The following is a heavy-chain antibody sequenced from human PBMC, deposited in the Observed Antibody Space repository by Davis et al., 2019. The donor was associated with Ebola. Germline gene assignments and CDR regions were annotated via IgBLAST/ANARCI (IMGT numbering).Heavy chain of an antibody. V-gene: IGHV4-59*11. D-gene: IGHD6-13*01. CDR2: IYYSGST. Sequence: PSDTLSFTCTVSGGSISSHYWSWIRQPPGKGLEWIGYIYYSGSTNYNPSLKSRVTISVDTSKNQFSLKLSSVTAADTAVYYCARSAGYSSSPDYWGQGTLVTVSS. CDR1: GGSISSHY. CDR3: ARSAGYSSSPDY. J-gene: IGHJ4*02.